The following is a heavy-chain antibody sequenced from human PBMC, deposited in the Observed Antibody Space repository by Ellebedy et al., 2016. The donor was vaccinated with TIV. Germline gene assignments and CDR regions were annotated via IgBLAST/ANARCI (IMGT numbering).Heavy chain of an antibody. CDR1: GFTFSSYS. CDR3: ARPPTPGRTWFDP. V-gene: IGHV3-48*04. CDR2: ISSSSSTI. J-gene: IGHJ5*02. Sequence: PGGSLRLSCAASGFTFSSYSINWVRQAPGKGLEWVSYISSSSSTIYYADSVKGRFTISRDNAKNTLYLQMNSLRVDDTAVYYCARPPTPGRTWFDPWGQGTLVTVSS.